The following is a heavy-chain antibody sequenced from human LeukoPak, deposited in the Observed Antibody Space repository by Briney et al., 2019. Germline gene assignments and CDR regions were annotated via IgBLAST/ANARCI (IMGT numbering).Heavy chain of an antibody. V-gene: IGHV4-39*01. CDR2: IYYSGSGST. J-gene: IGHJ3*02. Sequence: SEALSLTCTVSGGSTSSTNYYWGWIRQPPGKGLEWIGTIYYSGSGSTYYNPSLKSRVTMSIDTSKNQFSLRLSSVTAADTAVYYCARNAFDIWGQGTMVTVSS. CDR1: GGSTSSTNYY. CDR3: ARNAFDI.